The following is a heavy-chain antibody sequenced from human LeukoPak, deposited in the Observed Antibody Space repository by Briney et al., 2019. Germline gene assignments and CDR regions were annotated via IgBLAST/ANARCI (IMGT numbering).Heavy chain of an antibody. Sequence: PGGSLRLSCAASGFTFSSYSMNWVRQAPGKGLEWVSSISSSSSYIYYADSVKGRLTISRDNAKNSLYLQMNSLRAEDTAVYYCASLHDMTTTGDAFDIWGQGTMVTVSS. CDR2: ISSSSSYI. D-gene: IGHD1-26*01. V-gene: IGHV3-21*01. CDR3: ASLHDMTTTGDAFDI. J-gene: IGHJ3*02. CDR1: GFTFSSYS.